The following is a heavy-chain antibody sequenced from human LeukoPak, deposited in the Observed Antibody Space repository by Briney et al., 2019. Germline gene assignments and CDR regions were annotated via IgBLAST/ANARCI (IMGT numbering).Heavy chain of an antibody. CDR2: IYYSGST. V-gene: IGHV4-39*01. J-gene: IGHJ3*02. CDR1: GGSISSSSYY. D-gene: IGHD5-18*01. CDR3: ASRERGYSYPIGAFDI. Sequence: PSETLSLTCTVSGGSISSSSYYWGWIRQPPGKGLEWIGSIYYSGSTYYNPSLKSRVTISVDTSKNQFSLKLSSVTAADTAVYYCASRERGYSYPIGAFDIWGQGTMVTVSS.